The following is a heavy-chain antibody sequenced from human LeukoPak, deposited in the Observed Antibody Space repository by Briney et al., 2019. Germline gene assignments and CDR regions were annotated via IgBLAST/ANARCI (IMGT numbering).Heavy chain of an antibody. Sequence: GGSLRLSCAASESTFSNYAMSWVRQAPGKGLEWVSAITGSGGDTYYADSVKGRFTISRDNSKNTLHLQMNSLRAEDTAVYFCAKAGSSWSGPLKDWGQGILVTVSS. CDR1: ESTFSNYA. CDR2: ITGSGGDT. V-gene: IGHV3-23*01. D-gene: IGHD6-13*01. CDR3: AKAGSSWSGPLKD. J-gene: IGHJ4*02.